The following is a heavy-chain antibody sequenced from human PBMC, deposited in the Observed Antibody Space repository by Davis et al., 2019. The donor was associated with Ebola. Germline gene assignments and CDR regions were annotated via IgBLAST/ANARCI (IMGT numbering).Heavy chain of an antibody. CDR2: IYSSGTT. D-gene: IGHD5-12*01. V-gene: IGHV4-59*08. J-gene: IGHJ4*02. Sequence: GSLRLSCSISGGSISSYYWGWIRQPPGKGLEWIGYIYSSGTTSYNPSLKSRVTMSVETSKNQFSLKLTSVTAADTAVYYCARLSYSGYDYDYWGQGTLVTVSS. CDR1: GGSISSYY. CDR3: ARLSYSGYDYDY.